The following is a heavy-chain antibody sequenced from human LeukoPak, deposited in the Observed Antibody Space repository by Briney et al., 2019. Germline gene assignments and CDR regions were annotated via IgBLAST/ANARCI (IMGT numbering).Heavy chain of an antibody. Sequence: GGSLRLSCAVSGFTFSNYRMTWVRQAPGKGLEWVAHIKEDGSEKYYVDSVKGRFTISRDNAKNSLYLQMNSLRAEVTAIYYCARSQNWWLDYWGQGTLVTVSS. D-gene: IGHD2-15*01. V-gene: IGHV3-7*01. CDR3: ARSQNWWLDY. J-gene: IGHJ4*02. CDR1: GFTFSNYR. CDR2: IKEDGSEK.